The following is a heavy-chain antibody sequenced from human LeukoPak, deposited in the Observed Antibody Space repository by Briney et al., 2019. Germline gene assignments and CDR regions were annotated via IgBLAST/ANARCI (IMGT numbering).Heavy chain of an antibody. J-gene: IGHJ6*02. CDR3: ARDSGVHYYGMDV. CDR1: GFTFSSYG. V-gene: IGHV3-33*01. CDR2: IWYDGSNK. Sequence: SCKASGFTFSSYGMHWVRQAPGKGLEWVAIIWYDGSNKYYADSVKGRFTISRDNSKNTLYLQMNSLRAEDTAVYYCARDSGVHYYGMDVWGQGTTVTVSS. D-gene: IGHD2-8*01.